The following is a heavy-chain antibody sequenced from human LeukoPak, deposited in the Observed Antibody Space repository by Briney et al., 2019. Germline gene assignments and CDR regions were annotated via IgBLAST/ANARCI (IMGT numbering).Heavy chain of an antibody. D-gene: IGHD3-22*01. V-gene: IGHV3-23*01. CDR3: VKGWVVITSPIDY. CDR2: ISNSGDTT. Sequence: PGGSLRLSCAASGFIFSTYAVSWVRRAPGKGLEWVSVISNSGDTTYYADSVKGRFTISRDNSKNTLYLQMNSLRADDTAVYYCVKGWVVITSPIDYWGQGTLVTVSS. CDR1: GFIFSTYA. J-gene: IGHJ4*02.